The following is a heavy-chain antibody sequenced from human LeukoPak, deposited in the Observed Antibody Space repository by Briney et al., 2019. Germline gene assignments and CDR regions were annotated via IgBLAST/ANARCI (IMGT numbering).Heavy chain of an antibody. V-gene: IGHV3-7*01. CDR3: ARESTYNYAYALDY. CDR2: MKQDGSEI. Sequence: GGSLRLSCAASGFTFSSYWMSWVRQAPGKGLEWVANMKQDGSEIYCVDTVKGRFTISRDNAKNSLYLQINSLRAEDTAVYYCARESTYNYAYALDYWGQGILVTVSS. CDR1: GFTFSSYW. J-gene: IGHJ4*02. D-gene: IGHD5-18*01.